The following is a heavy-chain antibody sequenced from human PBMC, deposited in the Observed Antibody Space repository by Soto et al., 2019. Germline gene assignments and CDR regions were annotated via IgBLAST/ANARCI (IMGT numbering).Heavy chain of an antibody. CDR3: ARHRRAVAGYNDY. CDR1: GYSFTSYW. V-gene: IGHV5-51*01. D-gene: IGHD6-19*01. Sequence: DSLTISCKGSGYSFTSYWIGWVRQMPGKGLEWMGIIYPGDSDTRYSPSFQGQVTISADKSISTAYLQWSSLKASDTAMYYCARHRRAVAGYNDYWGQGTLVTVSS. CDR2: IYPGDSDT. J-gene: IGHJ4*02.